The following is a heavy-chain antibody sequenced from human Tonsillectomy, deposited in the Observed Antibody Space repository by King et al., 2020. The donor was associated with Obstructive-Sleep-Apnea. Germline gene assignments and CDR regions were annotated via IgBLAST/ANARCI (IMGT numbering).Heavy chain of an antibody. J-gene: IGHJ4*02. CDR1: GFTFSSYS. CDR3: ARDYATGTTAGFCY. Sequence: VQLVESGGGLVKPGGTLRLSCAASGFTFSSYSMNWVRQAPGKGLEWVSSISSSSSYIYYADSAKGRFTISRDNAKNSLYLQMNSLRAEDTAVYYCARDYATGTTAGFCYWGQGTLVTVSS. CDR2: ISSSSSYI. D-gene: IGHD1-7*01. V-gene: IGHV3-21*01.